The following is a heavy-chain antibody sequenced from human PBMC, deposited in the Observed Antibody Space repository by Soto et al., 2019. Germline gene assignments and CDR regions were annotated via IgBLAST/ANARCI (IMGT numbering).Heavy chain of an antibody. D-gene: IGHD5-12*01. CDR2: IIPIFGTA. CDR3: AREDEMATITRY. CDR1: GCTFSSYA. J-gene: IGHJ4*02. V-gene: IGHV1-69*13. Sequence: SVKASCKASGCTFSSYAISWVRQAPGQGLEWMGGIIPIFGTANYAQKFQGRVTITADESTSTAYMELSSLRSEDTAVYYCAREDEMATITRYWGQGTLVTVSS.